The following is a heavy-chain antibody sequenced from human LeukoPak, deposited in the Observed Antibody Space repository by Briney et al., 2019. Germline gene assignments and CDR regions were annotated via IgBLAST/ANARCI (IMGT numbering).Heavy chain of an antibody. D-gene: IGHD6-13*01. CDR1: GFTFSSYA. J-gene: IGHJ4*02. CDR2: ISYDGSNK. Sequence: PGRSLRLSCAASGFTFSSYAMHWVRQAPGKGLEWVAVISYDGSNKYYADSVKGRFTISRDNSKNTLYLQMNSLRAEDTAVYYCARDRNWYSSSWYQDYWGQGTLVTVSS. CDR3: ARDRNWYSSSWYQDY. V-gene: IGHV3-30-3*01.